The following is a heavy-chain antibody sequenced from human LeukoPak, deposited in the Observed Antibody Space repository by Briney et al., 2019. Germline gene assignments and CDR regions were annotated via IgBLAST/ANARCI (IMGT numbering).Heavy chain of an antibody. J-gene: IGHJ6*04. CDR3: ARDLPAAPYYYYYGMDV. CDR2: INHSGST. D-gene: IGHD2-2*01. CDR1: GVSFCGYY. Sequence: SETLSLTCAVYGVSFCGYYWSWIRQPPGKGLEWIGEINHSGSTNYNPSLKSRVTISVDTSKNQFSLKLSSVTAADTAVYYCARDLPAAPYYYYYGMDVWGKGTTVTVSS. V-gene: IGHV4-34*01.